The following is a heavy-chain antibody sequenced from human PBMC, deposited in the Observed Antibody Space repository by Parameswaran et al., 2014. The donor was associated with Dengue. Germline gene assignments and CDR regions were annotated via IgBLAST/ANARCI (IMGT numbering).Heavy chain of an antibody. D-gene: IGHD5-18*01. Sequence: WVRQAPGQGLEWMGRINPNSGDTDYAQRFQGRVTMTRDTSIDTAYMDLSSLRYDDTAMYYCARDMTRGFSRWFDPWGQGTLVTVSS. V-gene: IGHV1-2*06. J-gene: IGHJ5*02. CDR2: INPNSGDT. CDR3: ARDMTRGFSRWFDP.